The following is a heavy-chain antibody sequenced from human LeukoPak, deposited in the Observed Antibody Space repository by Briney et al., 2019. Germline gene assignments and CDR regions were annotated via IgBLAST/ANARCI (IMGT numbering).Heavy chain of an antibody. CDR1: GFTFSSYA. CDR2: ISGSGGST. CDR3: AKDLQTMGIAVAGTGY. Sequence: PGGSLRLSCAASGFTFSSYAMSWVRQAPGKGLEWVSAISGSGGSTYYADSVKGRFTISRDNSKNTLYLQMNSLRAEDTAVYYCAKDLQTMGIAVAGTGYWGQGTLVTVSP. J-gene: IGHJ4*02. V-gene: IGHV3-23*01. D-gene: IGHD6-19*01.